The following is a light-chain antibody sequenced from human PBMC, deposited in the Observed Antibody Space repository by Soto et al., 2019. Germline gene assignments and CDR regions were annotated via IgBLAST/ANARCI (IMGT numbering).Light chain of an antibody. V-gene: IGKV1-5*01. Sequence: DIQMTQSPSTLSASVGDRVTITCRASQRISSWLAWYQQKPGKAPKLLIYDASRLESGVPSRFSGSGSGTEFTLTIDSLQPDDFATYYCQQYNSYSPYTFGQGTKLEIK. CDR1: QRISSW. J-gene: IGKJ2*01. CDR3: QQYNSYSPYT. CDR2: DAS.